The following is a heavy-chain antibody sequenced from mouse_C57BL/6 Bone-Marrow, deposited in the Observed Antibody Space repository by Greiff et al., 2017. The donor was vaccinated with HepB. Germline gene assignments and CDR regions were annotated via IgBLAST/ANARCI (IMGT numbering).Heavy chain of an antibody. CDR1: GYTFTDYY. J-gene: IGHJ1*03. CDR2: INPYNGGT. Sequence: VQLQQSGPVLVKPGASVKMSCKASGYTFTDYYMNWVKQSHGKSLEWIGVINPYNGGTSYNQKFKGKATLTVDKSSSTAYMELNSLTSEDSAVYYCANYYGSSWGYFDVWGTGTTVTVSS. CDR3: ANYYGSSWGYFDV. D-gene: IGHD1-1*01. V-gene: IGHV1-19*01.